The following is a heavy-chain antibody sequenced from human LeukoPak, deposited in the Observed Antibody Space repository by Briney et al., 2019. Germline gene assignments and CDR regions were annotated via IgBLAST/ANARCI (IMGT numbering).Heavy chain of an antibody. Sequence: SVKVSCKASGGTFSSYAIGWVRQAPGQGLEWMGGIIPIFGTANYAQKFQGRVTITADKSTSTAYMELSSLRSEDTAVYYCAREYSSGESYAFDIWGQGTMVTVSS. CDR2: IIPIFGTA. CDR1: GGTFSSYA. D-gene: IGHD6-19*01. V-gene: IGHV1-69*06. CDR3: AREYSSGESYAFDI. J-gene: IGHJ3*02.